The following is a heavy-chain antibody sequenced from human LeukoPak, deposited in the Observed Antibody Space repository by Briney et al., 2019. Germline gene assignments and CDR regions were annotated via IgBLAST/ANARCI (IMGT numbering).Heavy chain of an antibody. D-gene: IGHD1-26*01. CDR2: INAGNGNT. CDR1: GYTFTSYA. V-gene: IGHV1-3*01. CDR3: ARARVGATDFDY. Sequence: ASAKVSCKASGYTFTSYAMHWVRQAPGQRLEWMGWINAGNGNTKYSQKFQGRVTITRDTSASTAYMELSSLRSEDTAVYYCARARVGATDFDYWGQGTLVTVSS. J-gene: IGHJ4*02.